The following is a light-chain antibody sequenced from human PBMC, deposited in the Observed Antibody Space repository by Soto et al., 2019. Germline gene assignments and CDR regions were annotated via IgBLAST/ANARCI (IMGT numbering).Light chain of an antibody. CDR3: QQTHTTPRLS. Sequence: DIQMTQSPSSLSASVGDRVIITCRASQSIKNYLNWYQQKPGKAPKLLMFAASNLQIGVPSRFSGSGSGTEFILTINGLQPEDFATYYYQQTHTTPRLSFGGGTKVEIK. J-gene: IGKJ4*01. CDR1: QSIKNY. CDR2: AAS. V-gene: IGKV1-39*01.